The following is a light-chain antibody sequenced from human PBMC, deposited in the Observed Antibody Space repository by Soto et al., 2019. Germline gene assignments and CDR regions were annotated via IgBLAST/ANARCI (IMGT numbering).Light chain of an antibody. CDR2: AAS. Sequence: AIRMTQSPSSLSASTGDRVTITCRASQGISSYFAWYQQKPGKAPKLLIYAASTLQSGVPSRFSGSGSGTDFTLTISCLQSEDFATYYCQQYYSYPGTFGQGTKVEIK. CDR1: QGISSY. CDR3: QQYYSYPGT. J-gene: IGKJ1*01. V-gene: IGKV1-8*01.